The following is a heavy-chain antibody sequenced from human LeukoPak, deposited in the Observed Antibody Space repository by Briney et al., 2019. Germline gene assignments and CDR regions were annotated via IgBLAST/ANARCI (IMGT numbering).Heavy chain of an antibody. V-gene: IGHV3-21*01. Sequence: GGSLRLSCAASGFTFSSYSMNWVRQAPGKGLEWVSSISSSSSYIYYADSVKGRFTISRDNAKNSLYLQMNSLRAEDTAVYYCARAAGYCSSTSCSTAELYYYYYMDVWGQGTMVTVSS. J-gene: IGHJ6*03. CDR2: ISSSSSYI. D-gene: IGHD2-2*01. CDR3: ARAAGYCSSTSCSTAELYYYYYMDV. CDR1: GFTFSSYS.